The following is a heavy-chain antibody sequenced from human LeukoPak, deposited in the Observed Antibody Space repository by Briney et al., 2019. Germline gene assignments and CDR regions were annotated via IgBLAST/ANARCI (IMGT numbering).Heavy chain of an antibody. J-gene: IGHJ4*02. CDR3: ARVYYYASGRLDS. CDR1: GYTFTGYY. V-gene: IGHV1-2*02. CDR2: INPNSGGT. D-gene: IGHD3-10*01. Sequence: GASVKVSCKASGYTFTGYYIHWMRQAPGQGLEWMGWINPNSGGTNYAQKFQGRVTMTRDASISTAYMELSRLRSDDTAVFYCARVYYYASGRLDSWGQGTLITVSS.